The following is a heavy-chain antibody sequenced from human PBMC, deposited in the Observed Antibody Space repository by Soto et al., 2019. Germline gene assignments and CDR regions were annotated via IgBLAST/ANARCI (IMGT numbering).Heavy chain of an antibody. D-gene: IGHD3-3*01. CDR2: ISGGADDT. CDR1: GFTFSNYA. CDR3: AKAINDYYAPLDY. V-gene: IGHV3-23*01. J-gene: IGHJ4*02. Sequence: EVQLLESGGGLVQPGGSLRLSCIASGFTFSNYAMGWVRQAPGKGLEWVSVISGGADDTHYADSVKGRFTISRDNSKNTLYVQMDSLRAEDTAVYYCAKAINDYYAPLDYWGQGMRVTVSS.